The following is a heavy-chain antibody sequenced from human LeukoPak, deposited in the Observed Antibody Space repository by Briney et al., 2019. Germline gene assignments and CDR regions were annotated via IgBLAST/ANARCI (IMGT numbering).Heavy chain of an antibody. V-gene: IGHV3-7*01. J-gene: IGHJ4*02. CDR2: IKPDGREK. CDR3: ASPRGYCSGGSCPYYFDY. Sequence: PGGSLRLSCAASGFTFSSYWMSWVRQAPGKGLEWVANIKPDGREKYCVDSVKGRFTISRDNPKNSLYLQMNSLRAEDTAVYYCASPRGYCSGGSCPYYFDYWGQGTLVTVSS. CDR1: GFTFSSYW. D-gene: IGHD2-15*01.